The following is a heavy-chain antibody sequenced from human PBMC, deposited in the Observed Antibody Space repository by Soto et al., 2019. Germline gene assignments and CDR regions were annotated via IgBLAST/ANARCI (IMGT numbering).Heavy chain of an antibody. CDR1: GFTFSSYA. CDR3: AKQNSSSWYYYYYYGMDV. D-gene: IGHD6-13*01. J-gene: IGHJ6*02. CDR2: ISGSGGST. Sequence: PGGSLRLSCAASGFTFSSYAMSWVRQASGKGLEWVSAISGSGGSTYYADSVKGRFTISRDNSKNTLYLQMNSLRAEDTAVYYCAKQNSSSWYYYYYYGMDVWGQGTTVTVSS. V-gene: IGHV3-23*01.